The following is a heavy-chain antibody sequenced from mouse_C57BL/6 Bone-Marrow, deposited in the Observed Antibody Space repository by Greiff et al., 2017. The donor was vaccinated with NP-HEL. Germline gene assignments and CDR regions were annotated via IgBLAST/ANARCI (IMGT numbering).Heavy chain of an antibody. CDR2: IDPSDSYT. V-gene: IGHV1-50*01. J-gene: IGHJ4*01. D-gene: IGHD2-5*01. CDR3: ARGYSNYLYYYAMDY. Sequence: QVQLQQPGAELVKPGASVKLSCKASGYTFTSYWMQWVKQRPGQGLEWIGEIDPSDSYTNYNQKFKGKATLTVDTSSSTAYMQLSSLTSEDSAVYYCARGYSNYLYYYAMDYWGQGTSVTVSS. CDR1: GYTFTSYW.